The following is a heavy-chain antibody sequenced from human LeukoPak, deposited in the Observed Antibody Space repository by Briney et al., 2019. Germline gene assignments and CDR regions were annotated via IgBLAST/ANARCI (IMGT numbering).Heavy chain of an antibody. CDR1: GGSISTYY. D-gene: IGHD3-16*02. CDR2: IHDSGSS. J-gene: IGHJ4*02. V-gene: IGHV4-59*01. CDR3: AREGGSYRPLDY. Sequence: SETLSLTCTVSGGSISTYYWSWIRQPPGKGLEWIGYIHDSGSSNYKPSLESRVSISLDMSKKQFSLRLTSVTAADTAVYYCAREGGSYRPLDYSGQGTLVTVSS.